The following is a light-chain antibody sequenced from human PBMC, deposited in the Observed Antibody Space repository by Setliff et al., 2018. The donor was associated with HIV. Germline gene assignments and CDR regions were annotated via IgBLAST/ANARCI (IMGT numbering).Light chain of an antibody. Sequence: SELTQPPSVSVAPGNTARITCGGNNIGSKSVHWYQQKPGQAPVLVVYDDSDRPSGIPERISGSNSGSTATLTISRVEAGDEADYYCQVWDNIVDHSVIFGGGTKVTVL. J-gene: IGLJ2*01. CDR3: QVWDNIVDHSVI. CDR2: DDS. V-gene: IGLV3-21*03. CDR1: NIGSKS.